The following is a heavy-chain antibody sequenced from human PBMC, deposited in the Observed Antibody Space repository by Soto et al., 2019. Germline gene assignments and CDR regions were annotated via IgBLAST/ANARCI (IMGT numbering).Heavy chain of an antibody. J-gene: IGHJ6*02. Sequence: QVQLVQSGAEVKKPGSSVKVSCKASGGTFSSYAISWVRQAPGQGLEWMGGIIPIFGTANYAQKFQGRVTITADESTSTAYMELSSLRSEDTAVYYCARETAQPRITGILTCYFYYYYYYGMDVWGQGTTVTVSS. CDR2: IIPIFGTA. CDR1: GGTFSSYA. V-gene: IGHV1-69*01. D-gene: IGHD3-9*01. CDR3: ARETAQPRITGILTCYFYYYYYYGMDV.